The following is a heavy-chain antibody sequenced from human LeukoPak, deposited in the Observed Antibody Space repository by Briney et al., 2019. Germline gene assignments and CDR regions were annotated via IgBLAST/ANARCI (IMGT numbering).Heavy chain of an antibody. CDR3: ARDEPYYYDSSGYYYFDY. D-gene: IGHD3-22*01. CDR2: ISAYNGNT. Sequence: ASVKVSCKASGYTFTSYSISWVRQAPGQGLEWMGWISAYNGNTNYAQKLQGRVTMTTDTSTSTAYMELRSLRSDDTAVYYCARDEPYYYDSSGYYYFDYWGQGTLVTVSS. CDR1: GYTFTSYS. J-gene: IGHJ4*02. V-gene: IGHV1-18*01.